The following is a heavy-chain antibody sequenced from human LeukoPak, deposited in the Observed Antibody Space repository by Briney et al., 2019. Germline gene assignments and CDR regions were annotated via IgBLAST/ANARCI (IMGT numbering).Heavy chain of an antibody. Sequence: SETLSLTCTGPGGSISSYYWSWIRQPAGKGLEWIGRIYTSGSTNYNPSLKSRVTMSVDTSKNQFSLKLSSVTAADTAVYYCATGATVSYNGMDVWGQGTTVTVSS. CDR2: IYTSGST. CDR3: ATGATVSYNGMDV. V-gene: IGHV4-4*07. CDR1: GGSISSYY. D-gene: IGHD1-14*01. J-gene: IGHJ6*02.